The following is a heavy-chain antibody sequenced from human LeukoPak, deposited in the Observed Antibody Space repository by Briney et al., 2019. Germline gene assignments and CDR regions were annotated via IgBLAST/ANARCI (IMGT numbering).Heavy chain of an antibody. D-gene: IGHD1-26*01. J-gene: IGHJ4*02. CDR3: ARAAGATALDYFDV. Sequence: GGSLRLSCAASGFIFSSYSMSWVRQAPGKGLVWVSSISSSSGYIYYADSVKGRFTISRDNAKNSLYLQMNSLRAEDTAVYYCARAAGATALDYFDVWGQGTLVTVSS. CDR2: ISSSSGYI. V-gene: IGHV3-21*01. CDR1: GFIFSSYS.